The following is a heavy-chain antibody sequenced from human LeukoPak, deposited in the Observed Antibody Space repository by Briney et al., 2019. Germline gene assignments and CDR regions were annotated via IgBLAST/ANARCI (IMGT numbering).Heavy chain of an antibody. Sequence: ASVKVSCKASGYIFTSYSMHWVRQAPGQGLEWMGIINPSGGSPGYAQRFQGRLIMTRDTSTSTVYMELSSLRYEDTAVYYCARDDSTFCGGDCFSNYCDHWGQGTLITVSP. CDR3: ARDDSTFCGGDCFSNYCDH. D-gene: IGHD2-21*02. CDR2: INPSGGSP. J-gene: IGHJ4*02. V-gene: IGHV1-46*01. CDR1: GYIFTSYS.